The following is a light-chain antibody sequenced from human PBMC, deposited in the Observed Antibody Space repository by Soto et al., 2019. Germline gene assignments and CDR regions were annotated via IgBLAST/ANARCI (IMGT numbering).Light chain of an antibody. CDR3: HQYGISPPT. J-gene: IGKJ1*01. CDR1: QSVSGSD. V-gene: IGKV3-20*01. Sequence: EVVLTQPPGTLSLSPGERATLSCRASQSVSGSDLAWYQQKPGQAPRLLISGVSNRATGTPDRFSGSGSGTDFTLTISSLEPEDFAVFYCHQYGISPPTFGPGTKVEI. CDR2: GVS.